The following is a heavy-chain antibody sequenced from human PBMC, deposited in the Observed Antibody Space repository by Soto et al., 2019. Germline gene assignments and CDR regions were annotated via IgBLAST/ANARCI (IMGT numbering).Heavy chain of an antibody. D-gene: IGHD1-26*01. CDR3: ARDKSGTYSIDY. CDR2: ISGGGGTM. CDR1: GFTFSRYT. V-gene: IGHV3-48*04. J-gene: IGHJ4*02. Sequence: EVQLVESGGGLVQSGGSLRLTCAASGFTFSRYTMNWVRQAPGKGLEWLSYISGGGGTMFYADSVKGRVTISRDNAKNSLSLKMDCMRAEDTAVYDCARDKSGTYSIDYWGQGTLVTVSS.